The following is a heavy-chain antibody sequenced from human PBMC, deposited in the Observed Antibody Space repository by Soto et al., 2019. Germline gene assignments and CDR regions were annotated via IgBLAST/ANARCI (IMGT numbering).Heavy chain of an antibody. V-gene: IGHV3-21*01. Sequence: GGSLRLSXAASGFTFRTYGMNWVRRAPGGGLEWVASISSSGSFIYYADSVKGRFTISRDDAEKSLYLQMNSLRAEDTALYYCAREPEGIAAALDYWGRGTLVTVS. CDR2: ISSSGSFI. D-gene: IGHD6-13*01. J-gene: IGHJ4*02. CDR1: GFTFRTYG. CDR3: AREPEGIAAALDY.